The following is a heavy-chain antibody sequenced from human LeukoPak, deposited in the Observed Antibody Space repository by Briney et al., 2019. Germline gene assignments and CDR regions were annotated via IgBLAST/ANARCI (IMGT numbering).Heavy chain of an antibody. D-gene: IGHD3-22*01. CDR3: AKWAAQGCSGYYCDNWFDP. CDR1: GYTFTSYD. Sequence: ASVKVSCKASGYTFTSYDINWVRQATGQGLKWMGWMNPNSGNTGYAQKFQGRVTMTRNTSISTAYMELSSLRSEDTAVYYCAKWAAQGCSGYYCDNWFDPWGQGTLVTVSS. V-gene: IGHV1-8*01. CDR2: MNPNSGNT. J-gene: IGHJ5*02.